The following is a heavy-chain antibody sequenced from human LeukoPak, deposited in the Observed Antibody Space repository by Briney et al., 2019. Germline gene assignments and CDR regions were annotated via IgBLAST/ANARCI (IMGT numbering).Heavy chain of an antibody. J-gene: IGHJ6*03. Sequence: PGGSLRLSCATSGFSFSSYAMSWVRQAPGKGLEWVAVISYDGSNKYYADSVKGRFTISRDNSKNTLYLQMNSLRAEDTAVYYCAREIITISGAGYYYYMDVWGKGTTVTVSS. V-gene: IGHV3-30*04. D-gene: IGHD3-3*01. CDR1: GFSFSSYA. CDR3: AREIITISGAGYYYYMDV. CDR2: ISYDGSNK.